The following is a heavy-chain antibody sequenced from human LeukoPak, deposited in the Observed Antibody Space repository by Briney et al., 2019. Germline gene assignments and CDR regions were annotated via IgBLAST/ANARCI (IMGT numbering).Heavy chain of an antibody. D-gene: IGHD2-2*01. CDR3: ARGRTNAVPWPDY. V-gene: IGHV3-53*01. Sequence: GGSLRLSCAASGFTVSSNYMSWVRQAPGKGLEWVSVIYSGGSTYYADSVKGRFTISRDNSKNTLYLQMNSLRAEDTAVYYCARGRTNAVPWPDYWGQGTLVTVSS. CDR1: GFTVSSNY. CDR2: IYSGGST. J-gene: IGHJ4*02.